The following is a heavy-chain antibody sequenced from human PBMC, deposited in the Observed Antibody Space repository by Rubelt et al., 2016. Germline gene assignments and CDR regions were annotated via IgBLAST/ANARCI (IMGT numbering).Heavy chain of an antibody. CDR3: ATAGECSGGSCYSPNYYYYGMDV. V-gene: IGHV1-24*01. CDR2: FDPEDGET. Sequence: QVQLVQSGAEVKKPGASVKVSCKVSGYTLTELSMHWVRQAPGKGLEWMGGFDPEDGETIYAQKFQGRVTMTDDTSTDTAYMELSSLRSEEKAVYDCATAGECSGGSCYSPNYYYYGMDVWGQGPTVTVSS. J-gene: IGHJ6*02. CDR1: GYTLTELS. D-gene: IGHD2-15*01.